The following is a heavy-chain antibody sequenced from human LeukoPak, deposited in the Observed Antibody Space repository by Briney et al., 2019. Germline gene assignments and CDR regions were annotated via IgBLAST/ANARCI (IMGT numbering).Heavy chain of an antibody. D-gene: IGHD3-9*01. CDR1: GGSISSSSYY. Sequence: PSETLSLTCTVSGGSISSSSYYWGWIRQPPGKGLEWIGSIYYSGSTYYNPSLKSRVTISVDTSKNQFSLKLSSVTAADTAVYYCAGGRYFDWLRNYYYMDVWGKGTTVTISS. J-gene: IGHJ6*03. CDR2: IYYSGST. V-gene: IGHV4-39*07. CDR3: AGGRYFDWLRNYYYMDV.